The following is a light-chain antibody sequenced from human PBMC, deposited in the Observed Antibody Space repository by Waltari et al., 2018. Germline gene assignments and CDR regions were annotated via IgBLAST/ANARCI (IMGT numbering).Light chain of an antibody. CDR2: WAS. CDR3: QHYYSIPRT. J-gene: IGKJ3*01. Sequence: DIVMTQYPDSLAVSLGERATINCKSSQSILYSSNNKNYLAWYQQKPGQPPKLLIYWASTRESGVPDRFSGSGSGTDFTLTISSLQAEDVAVYYCQHYYSIPRTFGPGTKVDIK. CDR1: QSILYSSNNKNY. V-gene: IGKV4-1*01.